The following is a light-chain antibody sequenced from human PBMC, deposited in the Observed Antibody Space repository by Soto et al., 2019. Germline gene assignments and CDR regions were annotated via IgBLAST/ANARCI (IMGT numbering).Light chain of an antibody. J-gene: IGKJ4*01. V-gene: IGKV3-20*01. CDR2: DAS. CDR3: QQYGSSPLT. Sequence: IVLTQSPGSLSLSPGERSTLSCRASQSVTSSYLAWYQQRPGQAPRLLIYDASSRVTGIPDRFSGSGSGTDFTLTICRLEPEDFAVYYCQQYGSSPLTSGGGTNVDI. CDR1: QSVTSSY.